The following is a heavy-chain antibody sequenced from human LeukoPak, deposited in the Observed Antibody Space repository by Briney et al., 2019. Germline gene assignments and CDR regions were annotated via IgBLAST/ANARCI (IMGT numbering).Heavy chain of an antibody. CDR3: ARESDTALFDI. D-gene: IGHD5-18*01. J-gene: IGHJ3*02. V-gene: IGHV1-46*01. Sequence: ASVKVSCKASGYTFSNDYMHWVRQAPGQGLEWMGIINPSVGSTSYAQKFQGRVAMTRDTSISTAYMELSRLRSDDTAVYYCARESDTALFDIWGQGTMVTVSS. CDR2: INPSVGST. CDR1: GYTFSNDY.